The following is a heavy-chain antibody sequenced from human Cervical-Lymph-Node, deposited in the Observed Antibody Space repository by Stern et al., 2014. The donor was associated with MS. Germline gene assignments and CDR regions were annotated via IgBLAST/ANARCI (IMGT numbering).Heavy chain of an antibody. J-gene: IGHJ6*02. CDR2: IDPNSGGT. CDR1: GYSFTAYY. Sequence: QMQLVQSGAEVKKPGASVKVSCKASGYSFTAYYMHWVRQAPGQGLEWKGWIDPNSGGTKSSQNFQCRVTMTRDTSISTFYMELSGLTSDDTAVFYCARERHSMDVWGQGTKVTVSS. CDR3: ARERHSMDV. V-gene: IGHV1-2*02.